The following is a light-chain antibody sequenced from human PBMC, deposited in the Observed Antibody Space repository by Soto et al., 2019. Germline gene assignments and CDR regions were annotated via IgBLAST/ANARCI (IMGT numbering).Light chain of an antibody. CDR3: QQRSNWLT. V-gene: IGKV3-11*01. CDR2: DAS. CDR1: QSVSSY. J-gene: IGKJ2*01. Sequence: EIVLTQSPATLSLSPGERATLSCRASQSVSSYLAWYQQKPGQAPRLLIYDASNRATGIPARFSGSGSGTDFTLPISSLEPEDFAVYSCQQRSNWLTFGQGTKLEIK.